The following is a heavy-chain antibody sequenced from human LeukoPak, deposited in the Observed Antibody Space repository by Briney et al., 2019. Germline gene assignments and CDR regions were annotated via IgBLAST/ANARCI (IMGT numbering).Heavy chain of an antibody. D-gene: IGHD3-22*01. Sequence: PGGSLRLSCAASGFTFDDYGMSWVRQAPGKGLEWVSGINWNGGSTSYADSVKGRFTISRDNAKNSLYLQMNSLRAEDTALYYRARADSSGYYASFDYWGEGTLVTASS. CDR3: ARADSSGYYASFDY. V-gene: IGHV3-20*04. CDR1: GFTFDDYG. CDR2: INWNGGST. J-gene: IGHJ4*02.